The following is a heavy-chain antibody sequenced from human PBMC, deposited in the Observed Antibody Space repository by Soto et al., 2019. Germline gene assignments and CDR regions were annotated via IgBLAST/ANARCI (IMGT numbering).Heavy chain of an antibody. Sequence: AVKVSCKASGGTFSSYAISWVRQAPGQGLEWMGGIIPIFGTANYAQKFQGRVTITADESTSTAYMELSSLRSEDTAVYYCARSGYYDSSGYYAHINTYYYYGMDVWGQGTTVTVSS. CDR2: IIPIFGTA. CDR1: GGTFSSYA. J-gene: IGHJ6*02. CDR3: ARSGYYDSSGYYAHINTYYYYGMDV. D-gene: IGHD3-22*01. V-gene: IGHV1-69*13.